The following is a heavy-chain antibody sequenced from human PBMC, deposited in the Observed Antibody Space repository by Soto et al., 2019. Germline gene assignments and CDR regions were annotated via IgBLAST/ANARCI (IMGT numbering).Heavy chain of an antibody. CDR1: GYTFSSYG. V-gene: IGHV1-18*01. CDR3: AREGYYSGSGTYSPPRFYGMDV. J-gene: IGHJ6*02. CDR2: ISDYNGNT. Sequence: QAQLVQSGVEVKQAGASVKVSCKASGYTFSSYGISWARQAPGQGLEWMGWISDYNGNTQYAQKFQGRVFMTTDTATRIAYMELRGLRSDDTAVYFCAREGYYSGSGTYSPPRFYGMDVWGQGTTVTVSS. D-gene: IGHD3-10*01.